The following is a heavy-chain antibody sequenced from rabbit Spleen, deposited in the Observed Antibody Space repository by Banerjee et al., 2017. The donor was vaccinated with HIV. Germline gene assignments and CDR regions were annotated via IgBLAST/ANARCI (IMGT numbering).Heavy chain of an antibody. CDR2: IDPVFGIT. CDR3: ARDGAGGSYFAL. V-gene: IGHV1S7*01. Sequence: LEESGGGLVQPEGSLTLTCKASGFTLSSYYMNWVRQAPGKGLEWIGYIDPVFGITYYASWVNGRFSISRENAQNTVFLQMTSLTAADTTTYFCARDGAGGSYFALWGPGTLVTVS. CDR1: GFTLSSYY. D-gene: IGHD8-1*01. J-gene: IGHJ4*01.